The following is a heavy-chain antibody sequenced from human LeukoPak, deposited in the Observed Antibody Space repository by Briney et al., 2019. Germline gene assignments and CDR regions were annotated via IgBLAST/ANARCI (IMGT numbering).Heavy chain of an antibody. Sequence: GGSLRLSCAASGFTFSSYSMNWVRQARGKGLEWVSSISSSSTYIYYADSVKGRFTVSRDKAKNSLSLQMNSLRTEDTAVYYCARGIPVSGLVDYWGQGTLVTVSS. J-gene: IGHJ4*02. V-gene: IGHV3-21*01. CDR1: GFTFSSYS. CDR3: ARGIPVSGLVDY. CDR2: ISSSSTYI. D-gene: IGHD6-19*01.